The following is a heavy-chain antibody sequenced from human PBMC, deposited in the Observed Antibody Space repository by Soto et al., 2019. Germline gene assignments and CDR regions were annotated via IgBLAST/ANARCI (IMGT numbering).Heavy chain of an antibody. Sequence: AGSLRLSCAASGFPFTAYGMHWVRQAPGKGLEWVEVIWANGINKYYADSVRGRFTISRDNSKNTLDLQMNSLRAEDTALYYCVGERGPFDAFDIWGQGTMVTVSS. CDR2: IWANGINK. V-gene: IGHV3-33*01. J-gene: IGHJ3*02. CDR1: GFPFTAYG. CDR3: VGERGPFDAFDI.